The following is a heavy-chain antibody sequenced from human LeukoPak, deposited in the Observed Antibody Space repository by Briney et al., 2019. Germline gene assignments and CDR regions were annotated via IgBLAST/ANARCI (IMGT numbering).Heavy chain of an antibody. CDR2: IRYDGSNK. D-gene: IGHD3-9*01. CDR1: GFTFLSYG. CDR3: AKGGGFDWLNYYYMDV. V-gene: IGHV3-30*02. J-gene: IGHJ6*03. Sequence: GALRLSCAASGFTFLSYGMHWVRQAPGKGLEWVAFIRYDGSNKYYADSVKGRFTISRENSKNRLYLQMNSLRAEDTAVYYCAKGGGFDWLNYYYMDVWGKGTTVIISS.